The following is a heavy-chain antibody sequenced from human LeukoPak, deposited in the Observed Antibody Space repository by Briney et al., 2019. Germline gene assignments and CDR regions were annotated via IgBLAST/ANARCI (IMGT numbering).Heavy chain of an antibody. V-gene: IGHV4-34*01. CDR3: ARRLGRRFGERFYYYYYMDV. D-gene: IGHD3-10*01. Sequence: PSETLSLTCAVYGGSFSGSYWTWIRQPPGKGLEWIGEINHSGSTNSNPSLKGRVTTSVDTSKKQFSLQLTSVTAADTAVYYCARRLGRRFGERFYYYYYMDVWGKGTTVTISS. CDR2: INHSGST. CDR1: GGSFSGSY. J-gene: IGHJ6*03.